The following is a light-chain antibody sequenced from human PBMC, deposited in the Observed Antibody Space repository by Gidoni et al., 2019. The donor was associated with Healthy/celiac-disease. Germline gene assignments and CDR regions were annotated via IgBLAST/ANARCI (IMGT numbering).Light chain of an antibody. CDR1: QSVSSY. CDR2: DAS. CDR3: QQRSNWPPFT. Sequence: EIVLTQSPATLSLSPGERATLSCRASQSVSSYLAWYQQKPGQAPRLLIYDASNRATGIPARLSGSGSGTDFTLTISSLEPEEIAVYYCQQRSNWPPFTFGPGTKVDIK. J-gene: IGKJ3*01. V-gene: IGKV3-11*01.